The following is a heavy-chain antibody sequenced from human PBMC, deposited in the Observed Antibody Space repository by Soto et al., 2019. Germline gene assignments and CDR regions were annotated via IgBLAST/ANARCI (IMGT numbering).Heavy chain of an antibody. J-gene: IGHJ6*02. CDR2: IYTSGST. D-gene: IGHD6-19*01. CDR3: AREIIHGSGWYPTRDYGMDV. CDR1: GGSISSYY. Sequence: PSETLSLTCTVSGGSISSYYWSWIRQPAGKGLEWIGRIYTSGSTNYNPSLKSRVTMSVDTSKNQFSLKLSSVTAADTAVYYCAREIIHGSGWYPTRDYGMDVWGQGTTVTVSS. V-gene: IGHV4-4*07.